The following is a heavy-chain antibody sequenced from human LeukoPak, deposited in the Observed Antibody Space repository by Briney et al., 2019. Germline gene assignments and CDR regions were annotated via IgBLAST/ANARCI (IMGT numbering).Heavy chain of an antibody. D-gene: IGHD3-10*01. Sequence: SETLSLTCAVYGGSFSGYYWSWIRQPPGKGLEWIGEINHSGSTNYNPSLKSRVTISVDTSKNQFSLKLSSVTAADTAVYHCARGRRITMVRGLASFDPWGQGTLVTVSS. V-gene: IGHV4-34*01. CDR2: INHSGST. J-gene: IGHJ5*02. CDR3: ARGRRITMVRGLASFDP. CDR1: GGSFSGYY.